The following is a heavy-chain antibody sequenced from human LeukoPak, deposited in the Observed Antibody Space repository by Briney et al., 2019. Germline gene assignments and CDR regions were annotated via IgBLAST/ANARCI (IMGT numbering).Heavy chain of an antibody. Sequence: GGSLRLSCAPSGFTFSSYAMHWVRQAPGKGLEWVAVISYDGSNKYYADSVKGRFTISRDNSKNTLYLQMNSLRAEDTAVYYCASPGSIAARGAFDIWGQGTMVTVSS. D-gene: IGHD6-6*01. V-gene: IGHV3-30*04. J-gene: IGHJ3*02. CDR1: GFTFSSYA. CDR2: ISYDGSNK. CDR3: ASPGSIAARGAFDI.